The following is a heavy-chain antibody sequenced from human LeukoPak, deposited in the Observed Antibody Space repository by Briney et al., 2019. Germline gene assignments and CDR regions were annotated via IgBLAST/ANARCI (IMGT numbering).Heavy chain of an antibody. J-gene: IGHJ4*02. CDR1: GGSISSHY. Sequence: SETLSLTCTVSGGSISSHYWSWIRQPPGKGLEWIGYIYYSGSTNYNPSLKSRVTISVDTSKNQFSLKLSSVTAADTAVYYCASIYSGYDFFDYWGQGTLVTVSS. V-gene: IGHV4-59*11. CDR2: IYYSGST. CDR3: ASIYSGYDFFDY. D-gene: IGHD5-12*01.